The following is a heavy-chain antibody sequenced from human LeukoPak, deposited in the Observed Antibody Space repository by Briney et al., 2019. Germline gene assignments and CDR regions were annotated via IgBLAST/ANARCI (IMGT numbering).Heavy chain of an antibody. J-gene: IGHJ3*02. CDR2: IYYSGNT. CDR3: ARSDGYGLVGI. D-gene: IGHD3-10*01. CDR1: GVSISSSNSY. Sequence: SETLSLTCTVSGVSISSSNSYWGWIRQPPGKGLEWIGSIYYSGNTYYNASLKSQVSISIDTSKNQFSLKLSSVTAADTAVYYCARSDGYGLVGIWGQGTMVTVSS. V-gene: IGHV4-39*01.